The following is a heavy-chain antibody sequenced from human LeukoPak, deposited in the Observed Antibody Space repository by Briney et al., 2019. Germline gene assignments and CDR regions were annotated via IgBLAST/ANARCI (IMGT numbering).Heavy chain of an antibody. CDR3: ASGTYYYDSGGYYEYFQQ. D-gene: IGHD3-22*01. V-gene: IGHV1-69*04. CDR2: IIPMLEIA. Sequence: SVKFSCKASGGTFNNYAVSWVRQAPGQGPEWMGRIIPMLEIANYAQNFQGRVTITADKSTSTVYMELSSLRSEGTAVYYCASGTYYYDSGGYYEYFQQWGQGTLVTVSS. CDR1: GGTFNNYA. J-gene: IGHJ1*01.